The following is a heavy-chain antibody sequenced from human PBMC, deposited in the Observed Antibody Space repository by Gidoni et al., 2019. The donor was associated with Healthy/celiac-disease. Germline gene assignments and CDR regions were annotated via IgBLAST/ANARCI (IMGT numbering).Heavy chain of an antibody. D-gene: IGHD3-9*01. CDR3: ARAVSGTIFPDAFDI. CDR1: GFPLRDYY. J-gene: IGHJ3*02. V-gene: IGHV3-11*01. CDR2: ISSSGSTI. Sequence: QVQLVESGGGLVKPGGSLRLSCAASGFPLRDYYMSWIRQAPGKGLEWVSYISSSGSTIYYSDSVKGRCTISRDNAKNSLYLQMNSLRAEDTAVYYCARAVSGTIFPDAFDIWGQGTMVTVSS.